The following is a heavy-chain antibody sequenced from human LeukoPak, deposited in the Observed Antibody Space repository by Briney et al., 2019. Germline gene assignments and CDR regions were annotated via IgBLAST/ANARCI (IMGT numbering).Heavy chain of an antibody. CDR3: ARESMAATAIYSFDY. CDR2: INPSGGST. D-gene: IGHD2-2*02. V-gene: IGHV1-46*01. CDR1: GYTFTSYY. J-gene: IGHJ4*02. Sequence: ASVKVSCKASGYTFTSYYMHWVRQAPGQGLEWMGIINPSGGSTSYAQKFQGRVTMPRDTSTSTVYMELSSLRSEDTAVYYCARESMAATAIYSFDYWGQGTLVTVSS.